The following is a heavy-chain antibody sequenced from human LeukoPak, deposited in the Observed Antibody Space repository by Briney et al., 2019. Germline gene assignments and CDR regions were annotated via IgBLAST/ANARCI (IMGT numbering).Heavy chain of an antibody. CDR3: ARDRGYCSSTSCYTDFDY. J-gene: IGHJ4*02. V-gene: IGHV4-4*07. CDR2: IYTSGST. CDR1: GGSISSYY. D-gene: IGHD2-2*02. Sequence: SETLSLTCTVSGGSISSYYWSWIRQPAGKGLEWIGRIYTSGSTNYNPSLKSRVTMSVDTSKNQFSLKLSSVTAADTAVYYCARDRGYCSSTSCYTDFDYWGQGTLVTVSS.